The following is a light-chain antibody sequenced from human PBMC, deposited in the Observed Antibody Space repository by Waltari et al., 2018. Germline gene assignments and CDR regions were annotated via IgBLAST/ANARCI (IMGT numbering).Light chain of an antibody. J-gene: IGKJ1*01. Sequence: DILMTQSPSSLSASVGDRITITCRAGQSISIFLKWYHQKPGDAPNLLISDASTLQSGVPSRFSGSGSGTDFTVTIISLQPDDFGNYYCQQSYKLPPTFGLGTKVEI. CDR3: QQSYKLPPT. CDR1: QSISIF. CDR2: DAS. V-gene: IGKV1-39*01.